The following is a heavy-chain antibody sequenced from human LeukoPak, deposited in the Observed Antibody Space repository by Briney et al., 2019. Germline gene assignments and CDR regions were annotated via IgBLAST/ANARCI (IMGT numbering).Heavy chain of an antibody. CDR2: INPNRGGT. CDR1: GYTFTGYY. J-gene: IGHJ5*02. V-gene: IGHV1-2*02. CDR3: AREGGSVCSGGSCYWFDP. Sequence: GASVNVSCKASGYTFTGYYMHWVRQAPGQGLEWMGWINPNRGGTNYAQKFQGRVTMTRDTSISTAYMELSRLRSDETAVYYCAREGGSVCSGGSCYWFDPWGQGTLVTVSS. D-gene: IGHD2-15*01.